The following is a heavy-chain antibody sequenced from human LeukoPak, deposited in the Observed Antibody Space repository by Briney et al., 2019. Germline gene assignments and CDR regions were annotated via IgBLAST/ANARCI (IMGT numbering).Heavy chain of an antibody. CDR2: IYYSGRT. V-gene: IGHV4-39*01. CDR3: ARSQATAMVSDY. Sequence: PSETLSLTCTVSGGSLNSSSYCWGWIRQPPGKGLEWIGSIYYSGRTYYNPSLRSRATIFVDTSKNQFSLKLNSVTAADTAVYYCARSQATAMVSDYWGQGTLVTVSS. CDR1: GGSLNSSSYC. D-gene: IGHD2-2*01. J-gene: IGHJ4*02.